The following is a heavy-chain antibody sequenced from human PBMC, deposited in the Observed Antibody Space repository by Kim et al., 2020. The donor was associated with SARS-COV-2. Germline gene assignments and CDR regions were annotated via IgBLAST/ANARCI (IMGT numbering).Heavy chain of an antibody. CDR3: ARFFTVTKDDAFDI. CDR1: GGSFSGYY. J-gene: IGHJ3*02. D-gene: IGHD4-17*01. V-gene: IGHV4-34*01. Sequence: SETLSLTCAVYGGSFSGYYWSWIRQPPGKGLEWIGEINHSGSTNYNPSLKSRVTISVDTSKNQFSLKLSSVTAADTAVYYCARFFTVTKDDAFDIWGQGTMVTVSS. CDR2: INHSGST.